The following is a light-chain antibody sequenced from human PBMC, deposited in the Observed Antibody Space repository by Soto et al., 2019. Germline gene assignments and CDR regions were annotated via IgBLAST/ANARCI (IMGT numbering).Light chain of an antibody. Sequence: IVMTQSPATLSVSPGERATLSCRASQSVNSNLAWYQQKPGQAPRLLIYGASTRATGIPARFSGSGSGTEFTPTVSSLQSEDFAVYYCQQYNNWPPYTFGQGTKLEIK. J-gene: IGKJ2*01. CDR2: GAS. V-gene: IGKV3-15*01. CDR3: QQYNNWPPYT. CDR1: QSVNSN.